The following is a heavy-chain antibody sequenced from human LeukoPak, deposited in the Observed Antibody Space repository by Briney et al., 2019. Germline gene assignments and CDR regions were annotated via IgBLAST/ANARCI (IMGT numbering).Heavy chain of an antibody. Sequence: GESLQISCQGSGYNFPIYWIGWVRQMTGQGLEWMGIIYPDDSNTIYGPSFQGQVTITADKSINTAYLEWSSLKASDTAIYYCARQGAAGKYYYYYMDVWGKGTTVTVSS. V-gene: IGHV5-51*01. CDR1: GYNFPIYW. CDR2: IYPDDSNT. J-gene: IGHJ6*03. D-gene: IGHD6-13*01. CDR3: ARQGAAGKYYYYYMDV.